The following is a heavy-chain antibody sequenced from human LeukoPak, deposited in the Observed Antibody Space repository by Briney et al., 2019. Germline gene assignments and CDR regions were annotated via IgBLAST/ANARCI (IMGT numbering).Heavy chain of an antibody. V-gene: IGHV1-2*06. D-gene: IGHD3-16*02. CDR2: INPNSGGT. Sequence: ASVKVSCKASGYTFTGYYMHWVRQAPGQGLEWMGRINPNSGGTNYAQKFQGRVTMTRDTSISTAYTELSRLRSDDTAVYYCASASEYDYVWGSYRYAFDIWGQGTMVTVSS. CDR1: GYTFTGYY. J-gene: IGHJ3*02. CDR3: ASASEYDYVWGSYRYAFDI.